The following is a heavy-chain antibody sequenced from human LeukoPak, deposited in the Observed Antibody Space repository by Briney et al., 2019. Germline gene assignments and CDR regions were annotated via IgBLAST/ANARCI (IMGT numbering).Heavy chain of an antibody. CDR1: GYTFTSYY. Sequence: ASVKVSCKASGYTFTSYYMHWVRQAPGQGLEWMGIINPSGGSTSYAQKLQGRVTMTTDTSTSTAYMELRSLRSDDTAVYYCARGDIVVVVAATEFDYWGQGTLVTVSS. D-gene: IGHD2-15*01. CDR3: ARGDIVVVVAATEFDY. J-gene: IGHJ4*02. V-gene: IGHV1-46*01. CDR2: INPSGGST.